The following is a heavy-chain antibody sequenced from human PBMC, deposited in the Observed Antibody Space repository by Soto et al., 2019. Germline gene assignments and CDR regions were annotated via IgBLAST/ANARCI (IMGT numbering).Heavy chain of an antibody. V-gene: IGHV4-59*12. J-gene: IGHJ4*02. CDR2: IYYSGST. CDR3: ARALTNIVAVAGHVDY. D-gene: IGHD6-19*01. CDR1: GGSISSYY. Sequence: SETLSLTCTVSGGSISSYYWSWIRQPPGKGLEWIGYIYYSGSTYYNPSLKSRVTISVDTSKNQFSLKLSSVTAADTAVYYCARALTNIVAVAGHVDYWGQGTLVNVSS.